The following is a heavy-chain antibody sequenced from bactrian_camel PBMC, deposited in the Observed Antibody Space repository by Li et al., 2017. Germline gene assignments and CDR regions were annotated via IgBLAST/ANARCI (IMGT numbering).Heavy chain of an antibody. V-gene: IGHV3S25*01. CDR2: IYSARGRT. CDR1: RNRRC. D-gene: IGHD3*01. J-gene: IGHJ4*01. CDR3: AADFRRGQWSPLNPLDYNY. Sequence: QVQLVESGGGSTQAGGSLRLSCNYSRNRRCMAWFRQAPGKEREGVASIYSARGRTYYADSVKGRFTISQDNSKNTVYLQMNSLKPEDTAMYYCAADFRRGQWSPLNPLDYNYWGQGTQVTVS.